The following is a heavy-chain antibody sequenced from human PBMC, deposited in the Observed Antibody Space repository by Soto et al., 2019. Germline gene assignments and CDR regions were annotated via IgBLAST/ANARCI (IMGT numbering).Heavy chain of an antibody. J-gene: IGHJ4*02. CDR1: GFTFSSYG. V-gene: IGHV3-30*18. Sequence: GGSLRLSCAASGFTFSSYGMHWVRQAPGKGLEWVAVISYDGSNKYYADSVKGRFTISRDNSKNTLYLQMNSLRAEDTAVYYCAKESYYYDSSGYYSSGVGYWGQGTLVTVSS. D-gene: IGHD3-22*01. CDR2: ISYDGSNK. CDR3: AKESYYYDSSGYYSSGVGY.